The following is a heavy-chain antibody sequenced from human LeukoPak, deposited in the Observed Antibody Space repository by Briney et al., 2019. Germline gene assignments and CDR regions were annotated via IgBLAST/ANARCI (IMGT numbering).Heavy chain of an antibody. Sequence: GRSLRLPCAASGFTFSNYAMHWVRQAPGTGLELVAVIWFDGTNKYYGDSVRGRFTISRDNSKNRLYLQMNSLRAEDTAVYYCAKARGSGWHDPWYLDYWGQGTLVTVSS. CDR1: GFTFSNYA. CDR2: IWFDGTNK. D-gene: IGHD6-19*01. J-gene: IGHJ4*02. CDR3: AKARGSGWHDPWYLDY. V-gene: IGHV3-33*06.